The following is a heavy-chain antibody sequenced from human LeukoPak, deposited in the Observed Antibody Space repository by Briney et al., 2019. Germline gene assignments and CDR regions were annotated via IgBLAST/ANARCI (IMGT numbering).Heavy chain of an antibody. CDR3: ARMSSRTYYYYYYGMDV. Sequence: SETLSLTCAVYGGSFSGYYWSWIRQPPGKGLEWIGEINHSGSTNYNLSLKSRVTISVDTSKNQFSLKLSSVTAADTAVYYCARMSSRTYYYYYYGMDVWGQGTTVTVSS. V-gene: IGHV4-34*01. CDR2: INHSGST. D-gene: IGHD6-13*01. CDR1: GGSFSGYY. J-gene: IGHJ6*02.